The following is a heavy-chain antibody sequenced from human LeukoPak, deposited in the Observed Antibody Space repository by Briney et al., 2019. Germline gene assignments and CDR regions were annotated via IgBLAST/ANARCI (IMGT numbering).Heavy chain of an antibody. V-gene: IGHV1-18*01. J-gene: IGHJ3*02. Sequence: ASVKVSCKASGYTFTSYGISWVRQAPGQGLEWMGWTSAYNGNTNYAQKLQGRVTMTTDTSTSTAYIEQRSLRSDDTAVYYCARGGCSGGSCFDAFDIWGQGTMVTVSS. D-gene: IGHD2-15*01. CDR3: ARGGCSGGSCFDAFDI. CDR2: TSAYNGNT. CDR1: GYTFTSYG.